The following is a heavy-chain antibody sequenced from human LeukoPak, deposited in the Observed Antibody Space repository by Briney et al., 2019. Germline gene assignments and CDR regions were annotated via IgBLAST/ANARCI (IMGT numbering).Heavy chain of an antibody. Sequence: GGSLRLSCAASGFTFSSYSMNWVRQAPGKGLEWVSSISSSSSYIYYADSVKGRFTISRDNAENSLYLQMNSLRAEDTAVYYCARDSGPGDYYDSSGYCSWGQGTLVTVSS. V-gene: IGHV3-21*01. CDR2: ISSSSSYI. J-gene: IGHJ4*02. D-gene: IGHD3-22*01. CDR3: ARDSGPGDYYDSSGYCS. CDR1: GFTFSSYS.